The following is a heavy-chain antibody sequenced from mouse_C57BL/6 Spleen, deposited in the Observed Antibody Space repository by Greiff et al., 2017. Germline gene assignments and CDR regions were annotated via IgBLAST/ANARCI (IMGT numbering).Heavy chain of an antibody. D-gene: IGHD2-13*01. J-gene: IGHJ2*01. CDR2: IDPETGGT. Sequence: VQLQQSGAELVRPGASVTLSCKASGYTFTDYEMHWVKQTPVHGLEWIGAIDPETGGTAYTQKFKGKAILTADKSSSTAYMERRSLTSEDSAVYYCRNGEGGYWGQGTTLTVSS. V-gene: IGHV1-15*01. CDR3: RNGEGGY. CDR1: GYTFTDYE.